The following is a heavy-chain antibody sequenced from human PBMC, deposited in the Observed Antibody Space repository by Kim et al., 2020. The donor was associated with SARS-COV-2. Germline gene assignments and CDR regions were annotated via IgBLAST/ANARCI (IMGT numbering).Heavy chain of an antibody. D-gene: IGHD2-2*01. V-gene: IGHV3-30*18. J-gene: IGHJ6*02. CDR2: ISYDGSNK. CDR3: AKDWVVVVPPAMLSYGMDV. Sequence: GGSLRLSCAASGFTFSSYGMHWVRQAPGKGLEWVAVISYDGSNKYYADSVKGRFTISRDNSKNTLYLQMNSLRAEDTAVYYCAKDWVVVVPPAMLSYGMDVWGQGTTVTVSS. CDR1: GFTFSSYG.